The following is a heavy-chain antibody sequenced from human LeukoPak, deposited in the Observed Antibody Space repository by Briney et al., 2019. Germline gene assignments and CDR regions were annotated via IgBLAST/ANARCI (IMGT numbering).Heavy chain of an antibody. CDR3: ARAPREWLLGYHLEY. D-gene: IGHD3-3*01. J-gene: IGHJ4*02. V-gene: IGHV3-7*01. CDR2: IKHDGSEK. Sequence: GGSLRLSCAASGFTFSSYWMSWVRQAPGKGLEWVANIKHDGSEKYYVDSVKGRFAISRDNGKNSLYLQMNSLRVEDMAVYYCARAPREWLLGYHLEYWGQGTLVTVSS. CDR1: GFTFSSYW.